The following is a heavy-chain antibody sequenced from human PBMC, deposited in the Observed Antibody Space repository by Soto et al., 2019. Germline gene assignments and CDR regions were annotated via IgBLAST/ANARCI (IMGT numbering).Heavy chain of an antibody. CDR3: ASGVYCISTSCYVFSDYYYYGMDV. Sequence: GGPLRLSCAASGFTFSSYAMHWVRQAPGKGLEWVAVISYDGSNKYYADSVKGRFTISRDNSKNTLYLQMNSLRAEDTAVYYCASGVYCISTSCYVFSDYYYYGMDVWGQGTTVTVSS. J-gene: IGHJ6*02. CDR2: ISYDGSNK. V-gene: IGHV3-30-3*01. CDR1: GFTFSSYA. D-gene: IGHD2-2*01.